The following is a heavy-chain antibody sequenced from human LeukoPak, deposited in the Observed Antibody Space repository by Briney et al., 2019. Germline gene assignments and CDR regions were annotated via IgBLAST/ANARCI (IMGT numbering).Heavy chain of an antibody. CDR1: GFTFSSYG. J-gene: IGHJ4*02. Sequence: GGSLRLSCAASGFTFSSYGMNWVRQAPGTGLEWVSYVSPSSSSIYYADSVKGRFTISRDNAKNSLYLQMNSLRAEDTAVYYCAREHTPYGSGCAAAYWGQGTLVTVSS. V-gene: IGHV3-48*01. D-gene: IGHD6-19*01. CDR2: VSPSSSSI. CDR3: AREHTPYGSGCAAAY.